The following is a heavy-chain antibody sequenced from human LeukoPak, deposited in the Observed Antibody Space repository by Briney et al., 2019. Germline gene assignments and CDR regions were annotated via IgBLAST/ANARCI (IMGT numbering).Heavy chain of an antibody. CDR1: GGSISSGGYS. J-gene: IGHJ4*02. D-gene: IGHD1-26*01. V-gene: IGHV4-30-2*01. CDR2: IYHSGST. Sequence: SETLSLTCAVSGGSISSGGYSWSWIRQPPGKGLEWIGYIYHSGSTYYNPSLKSRVTISIDRSKNQFSLKLSSVTAADTAVYYCARVWGGSYFDYWGQGTLVTVSS. CDR3: ARVWGGSYFDY.